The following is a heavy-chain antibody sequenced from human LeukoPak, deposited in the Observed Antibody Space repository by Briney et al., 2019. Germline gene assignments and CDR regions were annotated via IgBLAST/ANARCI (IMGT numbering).Heavy chain of an antibody. CDR2: ISTTSKTI. J-gene: IGHJ4*02. D-gene: IGHD3-22*01. V-gene: IGHV3-11*01. Sequence: AGSLRLSCAASGFSFPDYYMTWIRQAPGQGLEWISYISTTSKTIYYAESVKGRFSISRDNAKNSVYLQMDSLRADDTAVYFCGRGALLTRDSGYPVFAYWGQGTQVTVSS. CDR3: GRGALLTRDSGYPVFAY. CDR1: GFSFPDYY.